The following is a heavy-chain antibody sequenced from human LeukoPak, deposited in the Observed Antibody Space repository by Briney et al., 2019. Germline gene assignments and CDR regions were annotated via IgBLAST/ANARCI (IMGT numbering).Heavy chain of an antibody. CDR1: GGSIRSYY. CDR2: IYTSGST. CDR3: ARSNYYYDSSGPFDY. D-gene: IGHD3-22*01. J-gene: IGHJ4*02. V-gene: IGHV4-4*07. Sequence: PSETLSLTCTVSGGSIRSYYWSWIRQPAGKGLEWTGRIYTSGSTNYNPSLKSRVTMSVDTSKNQFSLKLSSVTAADTAVYYCARSNYYYDSSGPFDYWGPGILVTVSS.